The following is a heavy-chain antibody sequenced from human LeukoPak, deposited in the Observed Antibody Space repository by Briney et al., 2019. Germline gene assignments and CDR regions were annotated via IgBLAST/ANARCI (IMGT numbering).Heavy chain of an antibody. V-gene: IGHV5-51*01. D-gene: IGHD4-17*01. CDR1: GYYITTSW. J-gene: IGHJ4*02. CDR3: ARLYGKEFDY. CDR2: IYPSDSDT. Sequence: GESLKISCKASGYYITTSWIRRGRQMAGKGLEWMGIIYPSDSDTTYRPSFQGHVTLFVDKSISTAYLQWSSLRASDTAMYYCARLYGKEFDYWGQGTLVTVSS.